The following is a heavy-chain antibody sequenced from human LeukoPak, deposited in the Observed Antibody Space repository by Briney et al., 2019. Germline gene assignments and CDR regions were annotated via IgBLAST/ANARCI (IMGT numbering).Heavy chain of an antibody. J-gene: IGHJ4*02. D-gene: IGHD4-17*01. CDR1: GYTFTSYG. Sequence: ASVKVSCKASGYTFTSYGISWVRQAPGQGLEWMGWISAYNGNTNYAQKLQGRVTMTTDTSPSTAYMELRSLRSDDTAVYYCARDYPLGYGVPGGASSDYWGQGTLVSVSS. V-gene: IGHV1-18*01. CDR3: ARDYPLGYGVPGGASSDY. CDR2: ISAYNGNT.